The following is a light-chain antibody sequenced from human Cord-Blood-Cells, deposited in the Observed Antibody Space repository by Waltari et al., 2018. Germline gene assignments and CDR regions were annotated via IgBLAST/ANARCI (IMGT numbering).Light chain of an antibody. CDR2: DVS. Sequence: QSALTQPAPLSGPPGPSITISCTGTSSDVGGYNYVPWYQQHPGHAPHRMIYDVSNPPSGVSNRFSGSKSGNTASLTISGLQAEDEADYYCSSYTSSSTYVVFGGGTKLTVL. CDR1: SSDVGGYNY. V-gene: IGLV2-14*01. CDR3: SSYTSSSTYVV. J-gene: IGLJ2*01.